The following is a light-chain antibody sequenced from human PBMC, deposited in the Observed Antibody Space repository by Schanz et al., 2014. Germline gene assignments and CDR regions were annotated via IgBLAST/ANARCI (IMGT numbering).Light chain of an antibody. CDR1: TSNIGKYP. V-gene: IGLV1-47*02. Sequence: QSVLTQPPSASGTPGQRVTISCSGSTSNIGKYPVNWYQHLPGTAPKLLIYSSRERPSGVPARFSGSKSGTSASLAISGLRSEDEADYYCAAWDDSLSGVVFGGGTKLTVL. J-gene: IGLJ2*01. CDR2: SSR. CDR3: AAWDDSLSGVV.